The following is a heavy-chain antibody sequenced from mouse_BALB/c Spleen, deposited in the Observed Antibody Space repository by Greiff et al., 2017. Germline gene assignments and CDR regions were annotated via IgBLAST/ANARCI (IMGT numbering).Heavy chain of an antibody. CDR2: ISSGSSTI. D-gene: IGHD2-1*01. J-gene: IGHJ4*01. CDR1: GFTFSSFG. Sequence: EVKLMESGGGLVQPGGSRKLSCAASGFTFSSFGMHWVRQAPEKGLEWVAYISSGSSTIYYADTVKGRFTISRDNPKNTLFLQMTSLRSEDTAMYYCARRGYGNFYYAMDYWGQGTSVTVSS. V-gene: IGHV5-17*02. CDR3: ARRGYGNFYYAMDY.